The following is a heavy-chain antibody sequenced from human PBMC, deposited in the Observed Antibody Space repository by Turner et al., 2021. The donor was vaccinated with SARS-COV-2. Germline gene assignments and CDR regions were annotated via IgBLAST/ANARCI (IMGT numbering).Heavy chain of an antibody. CDR2: ISGSGGST. Sequence: ELQRLESGGGLVQPGGSLRPSCAASRFTFSSYALSWVRQAPGKGLEWVLAISGSGGSTFYADSVKGRFTISRDNSKNTLYLQMNSLRAEDTAVDYCAKDPGVSSGPVLEYFQHWGQGTLVTVSS. CDR3: AKDPGVSSGPVLEYFQH. V-gene: IGHV3-23*01. D-gene: IGHD6-19*01. CDR1: RFTFSSYA. J-gene: IGHJ1*01.